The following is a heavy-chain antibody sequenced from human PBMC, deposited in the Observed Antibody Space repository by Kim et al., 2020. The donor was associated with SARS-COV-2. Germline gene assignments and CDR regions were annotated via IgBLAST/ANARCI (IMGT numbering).Heavy chain of an antibody. Sequence: ASVKVSCKASAYMFTTYAIHWVRQAPGQRLEWMGLITPVNGNTRYSEKFQGRLTMTWDTSASTAYMEVTSLISEDMAIYYCARAPTGAYEAYFDFWGQGVLVTVSS. V-gene: IGHV1-3*01. J-gene: IGHJ4*02. CDR1: AYMFTTYA. CDR2: ITPVNGNT. D-gene: IGHD7-27*01. CDR3: ARAPTGAYEAYFDF.